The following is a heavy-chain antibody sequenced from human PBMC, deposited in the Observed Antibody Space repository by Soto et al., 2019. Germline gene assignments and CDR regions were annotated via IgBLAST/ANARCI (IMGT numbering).Heavy chain of an antibody. J-gene: IGHJ2*01. V-gene: IGHV3-66*01. D-gene: IGHD6-13*01. CDR3: ARGGSSWGTWYFDL. CDR1: GFTVSSNY. Sequence: EVQLVESGGGLVQPGGSLRLSCAASGFTVSSNYMSWVRQAPGKGLEWVSVIYSGGSTYYADSVKGRFTISRDNSKNTVYLQKNSLRAEDTAVYYCARGGSSWGTWYFDLWGRGTLVTVSS. CDR2: IYSGGST.